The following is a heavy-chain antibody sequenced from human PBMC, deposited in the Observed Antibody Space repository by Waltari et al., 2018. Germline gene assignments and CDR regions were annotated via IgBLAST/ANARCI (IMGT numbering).Heavy chain of an antibody. CDR2: ISYSGGT. CDR1: GGSISSYY. J-gene: IGHJ6*02. CDR3: ARGRRGATIVGAWDGMDV. V-gene: IGHV4-59*01. D-gene: IGHD3-3*01. Sequence: QVQLQESGPGLVKPSETLSLTCTVPGGSISSYYWSWIRQPPGKGLEWIGYISYSGGTNYKPSLRSRVTISVDTSKNQFSLKLSSVTAADTAVYYCARGRRGATIVGAWDGMDVWGQGTTVTVSS.